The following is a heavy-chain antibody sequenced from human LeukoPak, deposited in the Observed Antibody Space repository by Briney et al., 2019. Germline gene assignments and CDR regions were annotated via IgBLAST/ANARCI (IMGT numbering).Heavy chain of an antibody. Sequence: GGSLRLSCAASGFTFNSYAMSCVRQAPEKGLEWVATISGSGGGTYYADSVKGRFTISRDDSKNTLYLQMNSLRTEDTAVYYCAKDFGRYRNNYFDYWGQGTLVTVSS. V-gene: IGHV3-23*01. CDR3: AKDFGRYRNNYFDY. D-gene: IGHD1-26*01. CDR1: GFTFNSYA. J-gene: IGHJ4*02. CDR2: ISGSGGGT.